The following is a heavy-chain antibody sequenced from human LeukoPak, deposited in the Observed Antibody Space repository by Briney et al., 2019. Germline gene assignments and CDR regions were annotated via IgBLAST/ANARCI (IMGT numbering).Heavy chain of an antibody. CDR3: AKRLGYYYDSSGYSVFDY. V-gene: IGHV3-30*02. D-gene: IGHD3-22*01. J-gene: IGHJ4*02. Sequence: GGSLRLSCAASGFTFSSYAMSWVRQAPGKGLEWVAFIRYNGNDKYHADSVKGRFTISRDNSKNTLYLQMNSLRAEDTAVYYCAKRLGYYYDSSGYSVFDYWGQGTLVTVSS. CDR2: IRYNGNDK. CDR1: GFTFSSYA.